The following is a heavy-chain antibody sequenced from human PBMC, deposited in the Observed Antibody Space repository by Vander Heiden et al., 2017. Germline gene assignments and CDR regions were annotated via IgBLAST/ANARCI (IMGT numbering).Heavy chain of an antibody. Sequence: EVQLVESGGGLVKPGGSLRLSCAASGFPFSSYSMNWVRQAPGKGLEWVSSISSSSSYIYYADSVKGRFTISRDNAKNSLYLQMNSLRAEDTAVYYCARDLYSSGRIYYYYGMDVWGQGTTVTVSS. CDR1: GFPFSSYS. V-gene: IGHV3-21*01. CDR2: ISSSSSYI. D-gene: IGHD6-19*01. CDR3: ARDLYSSGRIYYYYGMDV. J-gene: IGHJ6*02.